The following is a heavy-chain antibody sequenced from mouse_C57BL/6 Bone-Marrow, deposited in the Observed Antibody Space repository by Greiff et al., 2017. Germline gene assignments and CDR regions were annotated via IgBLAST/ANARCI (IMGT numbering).Heavy chain of an antibody. Sequence: QVQLKESGAELVRPGTSVKVSCKASGYAFTNYLIEWVKQRPGQGLEWIGVINPGSGGTNYNEKFKGKATLTADKSSSTSYMQLSSLTSADSAVYFCARSKNWDSWFAYWGQGTLVTVSA. J-gene: IGHJ3*01. V-gene: IGHV1-54*01. D-gene: IGHD4-1*01. CDR1: GYAFTNYL. CDR2: INPGSGGT. CDR3: ARSKNWDSWFAY.